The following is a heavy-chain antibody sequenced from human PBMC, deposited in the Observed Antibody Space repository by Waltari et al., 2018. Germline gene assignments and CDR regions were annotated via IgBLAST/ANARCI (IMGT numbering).Heavy chain of an antibody. J-gene: IGHJ4*02. V-gene: IGHV3-23*01. CDR2: IRGMGGST. CDR1: GFTFSSYA. CDR3: AKEGSMAHIAVAYD. Sequence: EVQLLESGGGLVQPGGSLRLSCAASGFTFSSYAMSWVRQAPGKGLGWVSAIRGMGGSTYYADSVKGRFTISRDNAKNTLYLQMNSLRAEDTAVYYCAKEGSMAHIAVAYDWGQGTLVTVSS. D-gene: IGHD6-19*01.